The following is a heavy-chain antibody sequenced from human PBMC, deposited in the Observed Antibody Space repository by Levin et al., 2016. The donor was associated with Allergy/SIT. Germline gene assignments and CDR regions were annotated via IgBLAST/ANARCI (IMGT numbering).Heavy chain of an antibody. CDR2: IDPSDSYT. Sequence: VRQMPGKGLEWMGRIDPSDSYTNYSPSFQGHVTISADKSISTAYLQWSSLKASDTAMYYCAREAGYYGSGRLSDYYGMDVWGQGTTVTVSS. V-gene: IGHV5-10-1*01. CDR3: AREAGYYGSGRLSDYYGMDV. D-gene: IGHD3-10*01. J-gene: IGHJ6*02.